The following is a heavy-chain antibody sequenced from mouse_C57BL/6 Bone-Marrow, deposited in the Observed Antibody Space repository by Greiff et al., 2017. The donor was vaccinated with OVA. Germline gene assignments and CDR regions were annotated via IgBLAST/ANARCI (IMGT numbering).Heavy chain of an antibody. CDR1: GFTFSDYG. Sequence: EVKLVESGGGLVKPGGSLKLSCAASGFTFSDYGMHWVRQAPEKGLEWVAYISSGSSTIYYAETVKGRFTISIDNAKNTLFLQMTSLRSEDTAMYYCASDAGWLLRGFYYAMDYWGQGTTVTVSS. CDR2: ISSGSSTI. J-gene: IGHJ4*01. D-gene: IGHD2-3*01. CDR3: ASDAGWLLRGFYYAMDY. V-gene: IGHV5-17*01.